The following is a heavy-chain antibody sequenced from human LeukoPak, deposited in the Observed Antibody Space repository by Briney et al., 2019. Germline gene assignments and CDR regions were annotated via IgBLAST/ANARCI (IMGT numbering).Heavy chain of an antibody. CDR1: GFTFSDYY. CDR2: ISSSGSTI. V-gene: IGHV3-11*01. J-gene: IGHJ4*02. CDR3: ARKYSSSWYTPFDY. Sequence: GGSLRLSCAASGFTFSDYYMSWIRQAPGKGLEWVSYISSSGSTIYYADSVKGRFTITRDNSKNTLYLQMNSLRAEETAVYYCARKYSSSWYTPFDYWGQGTLVTVSS. D-gene: IGHD6-13*01.